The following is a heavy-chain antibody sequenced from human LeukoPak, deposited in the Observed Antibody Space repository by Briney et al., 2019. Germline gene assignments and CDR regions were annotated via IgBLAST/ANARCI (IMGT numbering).Heavy chain of an antibody. CDR3: ASGQYYYYYYMDV. Sequence: PGGSLRLSCAASGFTFSDYYMSWIRQAPGKGLEWVSYISSSGSTIYYADSVKGRFTISRDNAKNSLYLQMNSLRAEDTAVYYCASGQYYYYYYMDVWGKGTTVTVSS. CDR1: GFTFSDYY. CDR2: ISSSGSTI. V-gene: IGHV3-11*04. J-gene: IGHJ6*03.